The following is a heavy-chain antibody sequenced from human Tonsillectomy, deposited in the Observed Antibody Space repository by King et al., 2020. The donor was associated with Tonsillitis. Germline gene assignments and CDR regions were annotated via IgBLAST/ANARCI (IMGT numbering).Heavy chain of an antibody. Sequence: VQLVESGGGVVQPGRSLRLSCAASGFTFSNYGMHWVRQAPGKGLEWVAVIWYDGTNKYYADSVKGRFTISRDNSKNTLYLQMDSLRAVDTAIYYCARESVPRSYYFDYWGQGTLVTVSS. CDR2: IWYDGTNK. J-gene: IGHJ4*02. V-gene: IGHV3-33*08. D-gene: IGHD2-2*01. CDR1: GFTFSNYG. CDR3: ARESVPRSYYFDY.